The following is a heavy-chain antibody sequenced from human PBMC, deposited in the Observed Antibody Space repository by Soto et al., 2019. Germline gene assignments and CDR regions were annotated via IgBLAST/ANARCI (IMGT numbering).Heavy chain of an antibody. V-gene: IGHV1-69*01. CDR1: GDTFKNCV. CDR2: IIPLFGTT. J-gene: IGHJ6*02. D-gene: IGHD3-10*01. Sequence: QVQVVQSGVEVRRPGSSVKVSCKASGDTFKNCVISWVRKAPGQGLEWMGGIIPLFGTTDFAQRLQGRLTITTDESTTTAYMELSRLRSEATATYYCAAELGFGKLSVVWGQGTTVIVSS. CDR3: AAELGFGKLSVV.